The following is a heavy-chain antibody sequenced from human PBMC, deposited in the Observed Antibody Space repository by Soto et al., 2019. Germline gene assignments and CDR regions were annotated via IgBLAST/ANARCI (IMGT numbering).Heavy chain of an antibody. CDR1: GGSITSSSYY. D-gene: IGHD6-19*01. CDR3: ARLQTAVPHY. J-gene: IGHJ4*02. CDR2: IFHDGYI. V-gene: IGHV4-39*01. Sequence: SETLSLTCNVSGGSITSSSYYWGWIRQPPGKRLEWIGSIFHDGYIVYTPSLKSRVTISVDTSKNQFSLKLTSVAAADTAIYFCARLQTAVPHYWGQGILVTVSS.